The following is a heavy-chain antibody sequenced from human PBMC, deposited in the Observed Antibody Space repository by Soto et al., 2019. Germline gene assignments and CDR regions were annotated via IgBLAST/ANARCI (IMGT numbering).Heavy chain of an antibody. CDR1: RFTFSLYS. CDR3: ARDSWIAVAGTHGTFVY. Sequence: GGSLRLSCAASRFTFSLYSMYWVRQAPGKGLEWVSYISRSTSTIYYADSVKGRFTISRDNAKNSLYLQMNSLRAEDTAMYYCARDSWIAVAGTHGTFVYWGQGTLVTVSS. V-gene: IGHV3-48*01. J-gene: IGHJ4*02. CDR2: ISRSTSTI. D-gene: IGHD6-19*01.